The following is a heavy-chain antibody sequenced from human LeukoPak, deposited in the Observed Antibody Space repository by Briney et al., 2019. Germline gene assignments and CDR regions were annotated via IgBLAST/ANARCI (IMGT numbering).Heavy chain of an antibody. CDR3: AREGDYDFWSGKRIDY. CDR2: IYYSGST. Sequence: SETLSLTCTVSGGSISSYYWGWIRQPPGKGLEWIGYIYYSGSTNYNPSLKSRVTISVDTSKNQFSLKLSSVTAADTAVYYCAREGDYDFWSGKRIDYWGQGTLVTVSS. CDR1: GGSISSYY. J-gene: IGHJ4*02. V-gene: IGHV4-59*12. D-gene: IGHD3-3*01.